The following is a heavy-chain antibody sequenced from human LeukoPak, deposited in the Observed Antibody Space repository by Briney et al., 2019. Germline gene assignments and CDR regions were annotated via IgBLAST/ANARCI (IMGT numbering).Heavy chain of an antibody. D-gene: IGHD3-22*01. V-gene: IGHV3-30*02. CDR3: AKELRYYDSSGYYDDY. CDR1: GFTFSSYG. J-gene: IGHJ4*02. CDR2: IRYDGSKK. Sequence: GGSLRLSCAASGFTFSSYGMHLVRQAPGKGLEWVAFIRYDGSKKYYADSVKGRFTISRDNSKNTLYLQMNSLRAEDAAVYYCAKELRYYDSSGYYDDYWGQGTLVTVSS.